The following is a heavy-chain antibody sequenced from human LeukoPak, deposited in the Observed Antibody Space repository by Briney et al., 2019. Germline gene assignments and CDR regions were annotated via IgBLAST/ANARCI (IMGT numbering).Heavy chain of an antibody. V-gene: IGHV4-59*08. J-gene: IGHJ4*02. D-gene: IGHD1-26*01. CDR2: IYYSWST. Sequence: SETLSLTCTVSGGSISSYYWSWIRQPPGKGLEWIGYIYYSWSTNYNPSLKNRVTISVDTSKNQFSLKLNSVTAADTAVYYCARDSGVGARYFDYWGQGILVTVSS. CDR1: GGSISSYY. CDR3: ARDSGVGARYFDY.